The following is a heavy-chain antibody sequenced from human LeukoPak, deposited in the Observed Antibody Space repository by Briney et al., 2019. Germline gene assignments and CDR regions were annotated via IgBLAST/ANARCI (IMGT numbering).Heavy chain of an antibody. D-gene: IGHD1-26*01. CDR1: GFSFSSYG. CDR2: IRSDGSNK. Sequence: GGSLRLSCAGSGFSFSSYGMHWVRQAPGKGLEWMAFIRSDGSNKYYADSVKGRFTISRDNSKNTLYLQMNSLRAEDTAVYYCARDRIVGATDYWGQGTLVTVSS. V-gene: IGHV3-30*02. CDR3: ARDRIVGATDY. J-gene: IGHJ4*02.